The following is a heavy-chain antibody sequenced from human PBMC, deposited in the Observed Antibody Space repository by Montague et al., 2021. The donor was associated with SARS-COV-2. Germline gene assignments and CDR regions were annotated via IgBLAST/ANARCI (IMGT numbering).Heavy chain of an antibody. J-gene: IGHJ4*02. D-gene: IGHD3-9*01. Sequence: TLSLTCTVSGGSISSGSYYWSWIRQPAGKGLEWIGRIYTSGSTNYNPSLKSRVTISVDTPKNQFSLKLSSVTAADTAVYYCARGVLRYFDWTSPFDYWGQGTLVTVSS. CDR3: ARGVLRYFDWTSPFDY. V-gene: IGHV4-61*02. CDR1: GGSISSGSYY. CDR2: IYTSGST.